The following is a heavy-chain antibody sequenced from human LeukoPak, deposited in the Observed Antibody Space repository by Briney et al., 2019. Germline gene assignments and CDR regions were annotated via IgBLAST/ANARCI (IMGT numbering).Heavy chain of an antibody. Sequence: SETLSLTCTLSGGSISSYYWSWLRQPPRKGLEWIGYIYYSGSTNYNPSLKSRVTISVDTSKNQFSLKLSSVTAADTAVYYCARASIAAAGTIDYWGQGTLVTVSS. CDR2: IYYSGST. J-gene: IGHJ4*02. CDR1: GGSISSYY. CDR3: ARASIAAAGTIDY. V-gene: IGHV4-59*01. D-gene: IGHD6-13*01.